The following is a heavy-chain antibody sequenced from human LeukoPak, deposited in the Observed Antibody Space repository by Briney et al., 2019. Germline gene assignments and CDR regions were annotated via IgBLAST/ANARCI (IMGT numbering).Heavy chain of an antibody. CDR2: ISGSGGST. CDR1: GSTFSSYA. Sequence: GGSLRLSCAASGSTFSSYAMSWVRQAPGKGLEWVSAISGSGGSTYYADSVKGRFTISRDNSKNTLYLQMNSLRAEDTAVYYCAKLPVLTGDYFDYWGQGTLVTVSS. J-gene: IGHJ4*02. D-gene: IGHD2-8*02. V-gene: IGHV3-23*01. CDR3: AKLPVLTGDYFDY.